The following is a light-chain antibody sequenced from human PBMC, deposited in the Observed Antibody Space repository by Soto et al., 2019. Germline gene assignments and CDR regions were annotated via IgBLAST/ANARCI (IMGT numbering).Light chain of an antibody. Sequence: EIVLTQSPGTLSVSTGDGATLSCRASQTVGKNYLAWYQQRPGQAPRLLIHGASSRATGVPDRFSGSGSGTEFTLTIGRLEPEDFAVYYCQQYDTLPRTFGQGTKVDIK. V-gene: IGKV3-20*01. CDR2: GAS. CDR3: QQYDTLPRT. CDR1: QTVGKNY. J-gene: IGKJ1*01.